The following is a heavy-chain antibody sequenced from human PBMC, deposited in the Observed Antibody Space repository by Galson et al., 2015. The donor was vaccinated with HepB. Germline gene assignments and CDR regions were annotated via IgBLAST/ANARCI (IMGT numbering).Heavy chain of an antibody. V-gene: IGHV3-23*01. CDR2: ISGSGGST. CDR1: GFTFSSYA. Sequence: SLRLSCAASGFTFSSYAMSWVRQAPGKGLEWVSAISGSGGSTYYADSVKGRFTISRDNSKNTLYLQMNSLRAEDTAVYYCAKDRIGLAMIVVVITNYYYGMDVWGQGTTVTVSS. CDR3: AKDRIGLAMIVVVITNYYYGMDV. J-gene: IGHJ6*02. D-gene: IGHD3-22*01.